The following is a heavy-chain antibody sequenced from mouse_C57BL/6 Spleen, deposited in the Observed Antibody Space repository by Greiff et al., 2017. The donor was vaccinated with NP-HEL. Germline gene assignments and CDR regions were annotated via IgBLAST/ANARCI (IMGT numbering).Heavy chain of an antibody. CDR1: GYTFTSYW. V-gene: IGHV1-64*01. CDR3: ARERFG. Sequence: VQLQQSGAELVKHGASVKLSCKASGYTFTSYWMHWVKQRPGQGLEWIGMIHPNSGSTNYNEKFKSKAKLTVDKSTSTAYMQLRSLTSVDSAVYYCARERFGWGQGTRVTVSA. CDR2: IHPNSGST. J-gene: IGHJ3*02.